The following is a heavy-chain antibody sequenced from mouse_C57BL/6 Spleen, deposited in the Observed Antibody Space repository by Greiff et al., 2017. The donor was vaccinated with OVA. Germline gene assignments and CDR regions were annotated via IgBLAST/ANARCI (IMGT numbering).Heavy chain of an antibody. CDR1: GYAFSSSW. CDR2: IYPGDGDT. CDR3: ARRGRGEGYFDV. D-gene: IGHD3-3*01. J-gene: IGHJ1*03. Sequence: VKLMESGPELVKPGASVKISCKASGYAFSSSWMNWVKQRPGKGLEWIGRIYPGDGDTNYNGKFKGKATLTADKSSSTAYMKLSSLTSEDSAVYFCARRGRGEGYFDVWGTGTTVTVSS. V-gene: IGHV1-82*01.